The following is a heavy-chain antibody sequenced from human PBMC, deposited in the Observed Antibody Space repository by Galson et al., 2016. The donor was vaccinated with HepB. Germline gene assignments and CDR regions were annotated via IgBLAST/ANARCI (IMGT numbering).Heavy chain of an antibody. D-gene: IGHD3-10*01. CDR1: QFRFGDHW. CDR3: ARLGTPGSADF. V-gene: IGHV3-7*01. J-gene: IGHJ4*02. Sequence: SLRLSCAASQFRFGDHWMGWVRHTPRKGLEFVATINNDGKETYYLDSVAGRFTISRDNVRNSLFLQMNSLRPEDAAVFYCARLGTPGSADFWGPGTLVTVSS. CDR2: INNDGKET.